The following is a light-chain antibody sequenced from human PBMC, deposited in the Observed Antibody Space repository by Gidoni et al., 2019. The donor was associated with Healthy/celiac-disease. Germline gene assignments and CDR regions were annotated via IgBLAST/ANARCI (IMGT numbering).Light chain of an antibody. V-gene: IGKV4-1*01. CDR2: WAS. J-gene: IGKJ4*01. CDR1: QSVLYSSNNKNY. Sequence: DIVMTQSPDSLAVSLGESATINCKSSQSVLYSSNNKNYLAWYQQKPGQPPKLLIYWASTRESGVPDRFRGSGSGTDFTLTISSLQAEDVAVYYCQQYYSTPLTFXGXTKVEIK. CDR3: QQYYSTPLT.